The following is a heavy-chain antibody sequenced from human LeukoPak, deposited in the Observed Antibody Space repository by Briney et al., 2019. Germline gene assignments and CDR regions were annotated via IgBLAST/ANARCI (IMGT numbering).Heavy chain of an antibody. J-gene: IGHJ3*02. D-gene: IGHD4-17*01. Sequence: GGSLRLSCAASGFTFSSYGMHWVRQAPGKGLEWVAVISYDGSNRYYADSVKGRFTISRDNSKNTLYLQMNSLRAEDTAVYYCARPQAVTTDAFDIWGQGTMVTVSS. CDR1: GFTFSSYG. CDR3: ARPQAVTTDAFDI. CDR2: ISYDGSNR. V-gene: IGHV3-30*03.